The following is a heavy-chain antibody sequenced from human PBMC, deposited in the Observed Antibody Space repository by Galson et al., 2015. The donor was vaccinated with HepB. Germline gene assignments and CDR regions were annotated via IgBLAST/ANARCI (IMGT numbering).Heavy chain of an antibody. V-gene: IGHV3-48*02. CDR2: TSSSSATI. CDR1: GFTFSSYD. Sequence: SLRLSCAASGFTFSSYDMNWVRQAPGKGLEWVSYTSSSSATIYYADSVKGRFTVSRDNAKNSLYLQLNSLRDEDTAVYYCARDDHVRAYYGSGTYYNLDYWGQGTLVTVSS. CDR3: ARDDHVRAYYGSGTYYNLDY. D-gene: IGHD3-10*01. J-gene: IGHJ4*02.